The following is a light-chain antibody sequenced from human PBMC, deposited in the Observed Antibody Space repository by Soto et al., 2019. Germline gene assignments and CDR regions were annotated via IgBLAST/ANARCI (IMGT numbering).Light chain of an antibody. CDR3: QSHDSSLSGWV. CDR2: GVS. V-gene: IGLV1-40*01. J-gene: IGLJ3*02. CDR1: SSNIGAGYD. Sequence: QSVLTQPPSVSGAPGQRVTISCTGSSSNIGAGYDVHWYQQLPGTAPKLLIYGVSNRPSGVPDRFSGSKSGTSVSLAITGLQAEDEADYYCQSHDSSLSGWVFGGGTQLTVL.